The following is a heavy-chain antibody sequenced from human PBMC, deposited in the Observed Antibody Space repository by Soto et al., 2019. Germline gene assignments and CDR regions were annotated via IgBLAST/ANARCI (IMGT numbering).Heavy chain of an antibody. D-gene: IGHD6-19*01. CDR3: ARDSSQDYYYYYGMDV. CDR2: ISAYNGNT. CDR1: GYTFTSYG. J-gene: IGHJ6*02. V-gene: IGHV1-18*01. Sequence: QVQLVQSGAEVKKPGASVKVSCKASGYTFTSYGISWVRQAPGQGLEWMGWISAYNGNTNYAQKLQGRVTMTTATPTSRAYMELRSLRSDDTAVYYCARDSSQDYYYYYGMDVWGQGTTVTVSS.